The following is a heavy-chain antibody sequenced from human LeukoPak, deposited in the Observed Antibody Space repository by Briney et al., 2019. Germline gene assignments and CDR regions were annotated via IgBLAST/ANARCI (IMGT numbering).Heavy chain of an antibody. CDR1: GFTFSSYG. Sequence: GGSLRLSCAASGFTFSSYGMSWVRQAPGKGLEWVSAISGSGGSTYYADSVKGRFTISRDNSKNTLYLQMNSLRAEDTAVYYCAASSGYYYTALRYWGQGTLVTVSS. V-gene: IGHV3-23*01. J-gene: IGHJ4*02. CDR3: AASSGYYYTALRY. CDR2: ISGSGGST. D-gene: IGHD3-22*01.